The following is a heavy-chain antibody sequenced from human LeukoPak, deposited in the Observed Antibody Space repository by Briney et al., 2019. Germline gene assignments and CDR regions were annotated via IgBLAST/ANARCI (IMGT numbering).Heavy chain of an antibody. V-gene: IGHV3-21*01. CDR2: ISSSSYI. J-gene: IGHJ5*02. D-gene: IGHD6-6*01. Sequence: PGGSLRLSCAASGFTFSSYSMNWVRQAPGKGLEWVSSISSSSYIYYADSVKGRFTISRDNAKNSLYLQMNSLRAEDTAVYYCARVPEVGQLGGGFDPWGQGTLVTVSS. CDR3: ARVPEVGQLGGGFDP. CDR1: GFTFSSYS.